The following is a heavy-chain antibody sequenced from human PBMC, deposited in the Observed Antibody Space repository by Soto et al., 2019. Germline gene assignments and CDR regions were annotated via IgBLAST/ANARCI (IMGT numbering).Heavy chain of an antibody. CDR1: GGSVSADS. CDR3: ARDLRVGVVTNPDAYYYYYMDV. V-gene: IGHV4-59*02. D-gene: IGHD3-3*01. CDR2: LHKTGAT. Sequence: PSETLSLTCNVSGGSVSADSWNWLRLAPEKGLELIAYLHKTGATRYNPYLESRAAISVDTSKNQFSLKLSSVSAADTAVYYCARDLRVGVVTNPDAYYYYYMDVWGKGTKVTVSS. J-gene: IGHJ6*03.